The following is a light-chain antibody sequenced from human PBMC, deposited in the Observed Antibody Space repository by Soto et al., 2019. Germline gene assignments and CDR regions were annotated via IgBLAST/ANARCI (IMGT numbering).Light chain of an antibody. J-gene: IGKJ1*01. CDR2: AAS. CDR3: QQYGGSPRT. V-gene: IGKV3-20*01. Sequence: DIVLTQSPGTLSLSPGERATLSCRASQSVSSSNLAWYQQKPAQAPRLLIYAASRRAPGIPERFSGSGSGTDFTLTISRLEPEDFAVYYCQQYGGSPRTFGQGTKVEVK. CDR1: QSVSSSN.